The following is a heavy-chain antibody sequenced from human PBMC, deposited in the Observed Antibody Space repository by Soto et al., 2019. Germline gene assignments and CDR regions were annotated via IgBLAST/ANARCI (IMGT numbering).Heavy chain of an antibody. CDR2: IKSDGSST. J-gene: IGHJ5*02. CDR1: GFTFSDW. V-gene: IGHV3-74*01. Sequence: GGSLRLSCAVSGFTFSDWMHWVRQAPGKGLVWVSRIKSDGSSTGYADSVKGRFTISRDNAQNTLYLQMNSLRAEDTAVYYCARGISGSYSWFAPWGQGTLVTVS. D-gene: IGHD1-26*01. CDR3: ARGISGSYSWFAP.